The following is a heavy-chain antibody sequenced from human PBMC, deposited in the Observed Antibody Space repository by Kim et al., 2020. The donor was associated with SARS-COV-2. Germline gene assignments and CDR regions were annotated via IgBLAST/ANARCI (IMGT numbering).Heavy chain of an antibody. CDR3: ARVATTNYYYYYGMDV. J-gene: IGHJ6*02. CDR2: INHSGST. V-gene: IGHV4-34*01. Sequence: SETLSLTCAVYGGSFSGYYWSWIRQPPGKGLEWIGGINHSGSTNYNPSLKSRVTISVDTSKNQFSLKLSSVTAADTAVYYCARVATTNYYYYYGMDVWGQGTTVTVSS. D-gene: IGHD5-12*01. CDR1: GGSFSGYY.